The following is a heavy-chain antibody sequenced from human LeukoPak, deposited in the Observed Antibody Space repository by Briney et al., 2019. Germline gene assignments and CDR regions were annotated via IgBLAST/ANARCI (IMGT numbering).Heavy chain of an antibody. Sequence: SVKVSCKASGGTFSSYAISWVRQAPGQGLEWMGGIIPIFGTANYAQKFQGRVTITADKSTSTAYMELSSLRSEDTAVYYCARGGFRGLYSSSSVWFDPWGQGTLVTVSS. D-gene: IGHD6-6*01. CDR1: GGTFSSYA. V-gene: IGHV1-69*06. CDR3: ARGGFRGLYSSSSVWFDP. CDR2: IIPIFGTA. J-gene: IGHJ5*02.